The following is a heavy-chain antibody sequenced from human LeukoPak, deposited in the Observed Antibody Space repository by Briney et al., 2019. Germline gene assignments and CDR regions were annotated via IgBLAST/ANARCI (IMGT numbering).Heavy chain of an antibody. CDR3: AGPYYYDSSGYSY. CDR1: GGSFSGYY. CDR2: INHSGST. J-gene: IGHJ4*02. V-gene: IGHV4-34*01. D-gene: IGHD3-22*01. Sequence: SETLSLTCAVYGGSFSGYYWSWIRQPPGKGLEWIGEINHSGSTNYNPSLKSRVTISVDTSKNQFSLKLSSATAADTAVYYCAGPYYYDSSGYSYWGQGTLVTVSS.